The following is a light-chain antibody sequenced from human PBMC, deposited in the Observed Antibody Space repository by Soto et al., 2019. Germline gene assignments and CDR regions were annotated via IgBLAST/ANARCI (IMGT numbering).Light chain of an antibody. CDR3: NSYTTRRTYV. J-gene: IGLJ1*01. Sequence: QSALTQPASVSGSPGQSITISCTGTSSDVGAFHFVTWYQQHPGKAPKLIICNVSERPSGVSTRFSGSKSGNTASLTIAGLQAEDEADYYCNSYTTRRTYVFXSGTKVTVL. CDR1: SSDVGAFHF. CDR2: NVS. V-gene: IGLV2-14*01.